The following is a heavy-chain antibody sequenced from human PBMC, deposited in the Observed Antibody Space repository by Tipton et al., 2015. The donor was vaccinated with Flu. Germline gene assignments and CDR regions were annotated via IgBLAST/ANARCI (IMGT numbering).Heavy chain of an antibody. V-gene: IGHV4-59*01. D-gene: IGHD3-10*01. CDR2: IYHSGST. J-gene: IGHJ4*02. Sequence: TLSLTCTVSGGSISSYYWSWLRQSPGKGLEWIGYIYHSGSTYYTSSLKNRVTISFDTPKNQFSLQLTSVTAADTAVYYCAKTSGSYYNADPLFDYWGQGMMVTISS. CDR3: AKTSGSYYNADPLFDY. CDR1: GGSISSYY.